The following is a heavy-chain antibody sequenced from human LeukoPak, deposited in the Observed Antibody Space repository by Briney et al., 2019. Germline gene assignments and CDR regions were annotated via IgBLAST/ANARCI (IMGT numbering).Heavy chain of an antibody. J-gene: IGHJ2*01. Sequence: ASVKVSCKVSGYTLTELSMHWVRQAPGKGLEWMGGFDPEDGETIYAQKFQGRVTMTEDTSTDTAYMELSSLRSEDTAVYYCATGSALWFGELHLLGYFDLWGRGTLVTVSS. CDR1: GYTLTELS. V-gene: IGHV1-24*01. CDR2: FDPEDGET. D-gene: IGHD3-10*01. CDR3: ATGSALWFGELHLLGYFDL.